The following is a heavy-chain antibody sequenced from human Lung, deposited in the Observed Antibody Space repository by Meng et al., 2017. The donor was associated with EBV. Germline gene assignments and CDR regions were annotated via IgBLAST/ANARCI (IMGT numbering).Heavy chain of an antibody. CDR1: GFTVSSYG. CDR2: ISYDGSNK. Sequence: QVQLVASGXGVVQPGWSLSLSCAASGFTVSSYGMHWVRQAPGKGLEWVAVISYDGSNKYYADSVKGRFTISRDNSKNTLYLQMNSLRAEDTAVYYCAKDEWVIAAALTYWGQGTLVTVSS. J-gene: IGHJ4*02. D-gene: IGHD6-13*01. CDR3: AKDEWVIAAALTY. V-gene: IGHV3-30*18.